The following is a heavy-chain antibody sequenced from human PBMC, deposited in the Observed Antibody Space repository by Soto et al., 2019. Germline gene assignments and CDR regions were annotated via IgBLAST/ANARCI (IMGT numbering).Heavy chain of an antibody. CDR1: GFTFSGRW. Sequence: VGSLRLSCVVSGFTFSGRWMTWVRQAPGQGLEWVAYIKPGGSQIGYVDSVKGRFTISRDDAKNSLFLQMESLRDEDSAVYYCGKHVVVVTWCFDPWGNGTLGTVSS. J-gene: IGHJ5*02. CDR2: IKPGGSQI. CDR3: GKHVVVVTWCFDP. D-gene: IGHD2-2*01. V-gene: IGHV3-7*03.